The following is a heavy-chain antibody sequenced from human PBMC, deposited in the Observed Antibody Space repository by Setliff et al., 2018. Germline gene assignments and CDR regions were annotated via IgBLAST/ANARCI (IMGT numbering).Heavy chain of an antibody. CDR1: GGPISSYY. CDR2: INHSGST. CDR3: ARSRTTAVKGGVFAV. Sequence: PSETLSLTCTVSGGPISSYYWGWIRQPPGKGLEWIGEINHSGSTNYNPSLKSRVTISVDTSKNHFSLELTSVTAADTAEYFCARSRTTAVKGGVFAVWGRGTLVTVSS. D-gene: IGHD6-19*01. V-gene: IGHV4-34*01. J-gene: IGHJ2*01.